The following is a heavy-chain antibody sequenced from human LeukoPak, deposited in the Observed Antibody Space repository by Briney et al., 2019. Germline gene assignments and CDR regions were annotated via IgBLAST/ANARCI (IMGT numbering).Heavy chain of an antibody. V-gene: IGHV3-9*01. CDR2: ISWNSGSI. CDR3: AKDISGVRDAFDI. CDR1: GFTFDDYA. D-gene: IGHD3-10*01. Sequence: PGGSLRLSCAASGFTFDDYAMHWVRQAPGKGLEWVSGISWNSGSIGYADSVKGRLTISRDNAKNSLYLQMNSLRAEDTALYYCAKDISGVRDAFDIWGQGTMVTVSS. J-gene: IGHJ3*02.